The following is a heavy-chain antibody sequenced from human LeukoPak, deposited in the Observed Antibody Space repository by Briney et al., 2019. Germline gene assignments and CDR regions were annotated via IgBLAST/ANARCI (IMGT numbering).Heavy chain of an antibody. CDR1: GFTFSNAW. V-gene: IGHV3-15*01. CDR2: IKSKSDGGTT. J-gene: IGHJ4*02. CDR3: TADPHFYDNSGYFFPPLS. Sequence: GGSLRLSRAASGFTFSNAWMSWVRQAPGKGLEWVGRIKSKSDGGTTDYAAPVKGRFTISRDDSKNTFYLQMNSLKTDDTAVYFCTADPHFYDNSGYFFPPLSWGQGTLVTVSS. D-gene: IGHD3-22*01.